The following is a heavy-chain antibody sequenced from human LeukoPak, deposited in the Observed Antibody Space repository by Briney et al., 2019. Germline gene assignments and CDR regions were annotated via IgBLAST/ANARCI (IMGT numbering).Heavy chain of an antibody. J-gene: IGHJ4*02. V-gene: IGHV4-30-4*03. D-gene: IGHD2-15*01. Sequence: SETLSLTCTVSGGSISSGDYYWSWIRQPPGKGLEWIGYIYYSGSTYCNPSLKSRVTISVDTSKNQFSLQLSSVTPEDTAVYYCMRVKDASGVAAGDYWGQGTPVTVSS. CDR2: IYYSGST. CDR1: GGSISSGDYY. CDR3: MRVKDASGVAAGDY.